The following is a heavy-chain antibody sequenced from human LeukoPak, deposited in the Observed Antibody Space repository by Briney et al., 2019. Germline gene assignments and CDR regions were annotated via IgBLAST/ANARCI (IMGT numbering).Heavy chain of an antibody. D-gene: IGHD2-15*01. J-gene: IGHJ4*02. V-gene: IGHV3-23*01. Sequence: GGSLRLSCAASGFTFSSYAMSWVRQAPGKGLEWVSAISGRGGSTYYADSVKGRFTISRDNSKNTMYLQMNSLRAEDTGVYYCAKDGSPHVVVENFDYWGQGTLVTVSS. CDR2: ISGRGGST. CDR1: GFTFSSYA. CDR3: AKDGSPHVVVENFDY.